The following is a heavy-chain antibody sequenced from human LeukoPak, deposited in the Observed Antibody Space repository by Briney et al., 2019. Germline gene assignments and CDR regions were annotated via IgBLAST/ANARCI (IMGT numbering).Heavy chain of an antibody. CDR2: IYHSGST. Sequence: SETLSLTCAVSGGSISSSNWWSWVRQPPGKGLEWIGEIYHSGSTDYNPSLKSRVTISVDKSKNQFSLKLTSVIAADTAVYYCARDLQRHDAFDIWGQGTMVTVSS. J-gene: IGHJ3*02. CDR1: GGSISSSNW. V-gene: IGHV4-4*02. CDR3: ARDLQRHDAFDI.